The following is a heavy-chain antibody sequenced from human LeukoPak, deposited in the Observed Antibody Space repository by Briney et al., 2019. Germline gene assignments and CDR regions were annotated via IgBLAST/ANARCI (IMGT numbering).Heavy chain of an antibody. CDR1: GFTFSDYI. D-gene: IGHD6-19*01. CDR3: ARERRQWQPFDI. V-gene: IGHV3-48*04. Sequence: GGSLRLSGAGSGFTFSDYIINWVRQAAGKGLEGISYISSSGGTIYYADSVKGRFTISRDNTDNSLFLQMSSLRAEDTAVYYCARERRQWQPFDIWGQGTMVTVSS. J-gene: IGHJ3*02. CDR2: ISSSGGTI.